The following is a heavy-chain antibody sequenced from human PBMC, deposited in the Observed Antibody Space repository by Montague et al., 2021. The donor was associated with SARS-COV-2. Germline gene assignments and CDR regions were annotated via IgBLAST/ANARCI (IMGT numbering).Heavy chain of an antibody. J-gene: IGHJ4*02. CDR3: AWAVIYGGYAFAYFDF. V-gene: IGHV4-61*02. CDR2: VYTTGST. CDR1: GGSISSDSYY. Sequence: TRSLTCTVSGGSISSDSYYWSWLRQPAGQGLEWIVRVYTTGSTNYTPPLESPVTISGDTTRNQFSLRLTSVTAADTAMYYCAWAVIYGGYAFAYFDFWGQGVLVTVSS. D-gene: IGHD5-12*01.